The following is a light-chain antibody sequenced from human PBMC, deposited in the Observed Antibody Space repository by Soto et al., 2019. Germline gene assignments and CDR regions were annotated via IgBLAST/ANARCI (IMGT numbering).Light chain of an antibody. Sequence: DIQMTQSPSTLSASVGDRVTITCRASQSIDTWLAWYQHKPGKAPKLLIFKASTLETGVPSRFSGSGSETEFTLTINRLQPDDSANYYCQPYNSYSRKFGKGTKV. CDR1: QSIDTW. V-gene: IGKV1-5*03. CDR3: QPYNSYSRK. CDR2: KAS. J-gene: IGKJ1*01.